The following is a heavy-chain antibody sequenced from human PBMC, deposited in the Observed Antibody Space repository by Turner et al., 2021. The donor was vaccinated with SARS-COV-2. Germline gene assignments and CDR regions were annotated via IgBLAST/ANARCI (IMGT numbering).Heavy chain of an antibody. CDR2: INPNSGGT. J-gene: IGHJ4*02. D-gene: IGHD5-18*01. CDR3: ATDSYGTL. V-gene: IGHV1-2*02. CDR1: GYTFTDYY. Sequence: QVQLGQSGAAVKKPGASVKVSCKASGYTFTDYYMHWVRQAPGQGLEWMGWINPNSGGTNSAQKFQGRVTMTRDTSISTAYMELSRLRSDDTAVYYWATDSYGTLWGQGTLVTVSS.